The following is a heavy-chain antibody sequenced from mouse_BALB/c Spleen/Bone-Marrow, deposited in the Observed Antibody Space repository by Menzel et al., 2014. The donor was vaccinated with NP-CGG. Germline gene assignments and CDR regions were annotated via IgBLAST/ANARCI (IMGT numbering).Heavy chain of an antibody. V-gene: IGHV5-9-2*01. CDR2: ISGGGSYT. CDR1: GFTFSSYG. J-gene: IGHJ4*01. Sequence: DVMLVESGGGLVKPGGSLKLSCAASGFTFSSYGMPWVRQTPEKRLEWVATISGGGSYTYYPDSVKGRFTISRDNAKNNLYLQMSSLRSEDTALYYCARQNGNYGYYYAMDYWGQGTSVTVSS. D-gene: IGHD2-1*01. CDR3: ARQNGNYGYYYAMDY.